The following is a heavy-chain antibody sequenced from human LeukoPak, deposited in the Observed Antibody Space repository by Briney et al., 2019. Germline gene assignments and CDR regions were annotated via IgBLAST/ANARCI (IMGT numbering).Heavy chain of an antibody. CDR3: ARVSISITYCDFWSGXXLPYNWFDP. CDR2: MNPNSGNT. Sequence: GASVKVSCKASGYTFTSYDINWVRQATGQGLEWMGWMNPNSGNTGYAQKFQGRVTMTRNTSISTAYMELSSLRSEDTAVYYCARVSISITYCDFWSGXXLPYNWFDPWGQGTLVTV. J-gene: IGHJ5*02. CDR1: GYTFTSYD. V-gene: IGHV1-8*01. D-gene: IGHD3-3*01.